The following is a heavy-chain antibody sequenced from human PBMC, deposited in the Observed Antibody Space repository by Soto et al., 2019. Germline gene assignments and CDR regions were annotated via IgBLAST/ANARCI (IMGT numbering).Heavy chain of an antibody. D-gene: IGHD2-2*01. CDR1: GFTFSDYS. V-gene: IGHV3-21*02. CDR2: ISRSGNYV. CDR3: ARAKSREVAVVPAAIVGWFDP. J-gene: IGHJ5*02. Sequence: EVQLVESGGGLVKPGGSLRLSCVGSGFTFSDYSMNWVRQAPGKGLEWVSSISRSGNYVYYADSVKGRFTISRDNAKSSLFLQMNSLRAEDTAVYYCARAKSREVAVVPAAIVGWFDPWGQGTLVTVSS.